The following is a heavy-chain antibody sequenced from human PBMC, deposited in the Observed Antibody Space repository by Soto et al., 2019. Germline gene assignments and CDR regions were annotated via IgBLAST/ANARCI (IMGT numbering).Heavy chain of an antibody. CDR2: ISAYNGNT. J-gene: IGHJ4*02. CDR1: GYTFTSYG. V-gene: IGHV1-18*01. D-gene: IGHD1-26*01. Sequence: QVQLVQSGAEVKKPGASVKVSCKASGYTFTSYGISWVRQAPGQGLEWMGWISAYNGNTKYAQKLQGRVTMTTDTSTRTAYMELRSLRSDATGVYYCARDAAVGLFDYWGQGTRVTVSS. CDR3: ARDAAVGLFDY.